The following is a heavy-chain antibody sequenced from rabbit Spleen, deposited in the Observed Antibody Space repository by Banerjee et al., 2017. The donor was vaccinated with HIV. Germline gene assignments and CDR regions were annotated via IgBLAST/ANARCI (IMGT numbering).Heavy chain of an antibody. Sequence: QSLEESGGDLVKPGASLTLTCIASGVSFSGSSYMCWVRQAPGKGLEWIACMGIYWTGAPYYASWAKGRFTISKTSSTTVTLQMTSLTAADTATYFCARDTGSSFSSYGMDLWGPGTLVTVS. J-gene: IGHJ6*01. D-gene: IGHD8-1*01. CDR2: MGIYWTGAP. V-gene: IGHV1S40*01. CDR3: ARDTGSSFSSYGMDL. CDR1: GVSFSGSSY.